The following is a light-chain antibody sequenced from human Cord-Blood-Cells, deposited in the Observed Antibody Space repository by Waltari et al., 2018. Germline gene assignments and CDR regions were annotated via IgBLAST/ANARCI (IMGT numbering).Light chain of an antibody. CDR1: SRDVGGYNS. CDR3: SSYTSSSTYV. CDR2: EVS. Sequence: QSALTQPASVSGSPGQSITISCTGTSRDVGGYNSVPWYQQHPGKAPKLMIYEVSNRPSGVSNRFSGSKSGNTASLTISGLQAEDEADYYCSSYTSSSTYVFGTGTKVTVL. J-gene: IGLJ1*01. V-gene: IGLV2-14*01.